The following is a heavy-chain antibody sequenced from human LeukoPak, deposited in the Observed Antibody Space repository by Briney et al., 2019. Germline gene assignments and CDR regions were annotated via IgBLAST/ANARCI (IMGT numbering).Heavy chain of an antibody. D-gene: IGHD6-13*01. J-gene: IGHJ4*02. Sequence: SETLSLTCTVSGGSISSYYWSWIRQPPGKGLEWIGYIYYSGSTNYNPSLKSRVTISVDTSKNQFSLKLSSVTAADTAVYYCARALIGSSWYLDYWGQGTLVTVSS. CDR1: GGSISSYY. CDR2: IYYSGST. V-gene: IGHV4-59*01. CDR3: ARALIGSSWYLDY.